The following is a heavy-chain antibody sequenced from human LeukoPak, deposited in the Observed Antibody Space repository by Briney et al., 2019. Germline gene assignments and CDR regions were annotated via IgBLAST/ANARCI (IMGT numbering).Heavy chain of an antibody. Sequence: GGSLRLSCAASGFTFSSYWMSWVRQAPGKGLEWVANIKQDGSENYYVDSVKGRFTISRDNAKNSLYLQMNSLRAEDTAVYYCARGWVGGALDIWGQGTMVTVSS. J-gene: IGHJ3*02. D-gene: IGHD3-16*01. V-gene: IGHV3-7*01. CDR2: IKQDGSEN. CDR1: GFTFSSYW. CDR3: ARGWVGGALDI.